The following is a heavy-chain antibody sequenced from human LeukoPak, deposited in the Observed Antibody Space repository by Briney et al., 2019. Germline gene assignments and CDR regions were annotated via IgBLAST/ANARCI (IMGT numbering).Heavy chain of an antibody. D-gene: IGHD3-22*01. J-gene: IGHJ4*02. Sequence: PGGSLRLSCAASGFTFSSYWMSWVRQAPGKGLEWVANIKQDGSEKYYVDSVKGRFTISRDNAKNSLYLQMNSLRAEDTAVYYCASVHSGGYYMIFDYWGQGTLVTVSS. V-gene: IGHV3-7*01. CDR1: GFTFSSYW. CDR2: IKQDGSEK. CDR3: ASVHSGGYYMIFDY.